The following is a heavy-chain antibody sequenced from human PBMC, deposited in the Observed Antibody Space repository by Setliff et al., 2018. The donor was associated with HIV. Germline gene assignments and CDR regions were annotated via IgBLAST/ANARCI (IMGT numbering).Heavy chain of an antibody. Sequence: LRLSCEASGFTFDDYGMNWVRQAPGKGLEWVSGINWNGRSTGDADFVKGRFTISRDNAKNSLYLQMNSLRAEDTAVYYCARDYVWGRRAFDIWGPGTMVTVSS. CDR1: GFTFDDYG. CDR2: INWNGRST. CDR3: ARDYVWGRRAFDI. V-gene: IGHV3-20*04. J-gene: IGHJ3*02. D-gene: IGHD3-16*01.